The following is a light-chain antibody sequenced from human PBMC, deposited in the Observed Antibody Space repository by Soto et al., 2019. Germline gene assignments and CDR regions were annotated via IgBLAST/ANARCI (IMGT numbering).Light chain of an antibody. CDR1: SSNIGSNY. V-gene: IGLV1-47*01. J-gene: IGLJ2*01. CDR3: AAWDDSLSGLVV. Sequence: QSVLTQPPSASGTPGQRVTLSCSGSSSNIGSNYVYWYQQLPGTAPKLLIYRNNQRPSGVPDRFSGSKSGTSASLAISGLRSEDESDYYCAAWDDSLSGLVVFGGGTKVTV. CDR2: RNN.